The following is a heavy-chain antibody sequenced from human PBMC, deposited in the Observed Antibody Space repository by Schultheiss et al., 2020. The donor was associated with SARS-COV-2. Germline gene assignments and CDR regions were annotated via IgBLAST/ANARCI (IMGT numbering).Heavy chain of an antibody. CDR2: ISSNGGST. V-gene: IGHV3-64D*06. Sequence: GGSLRLSCAASGFTFSSYGMHWVRQAPGKGLEYVSAISSNGGSTYYADSVKGRFTISRDNSKNTLYLQMSSLRAEDTAVYYCVKDYCTNGVCFNHFDYWGQGTLVTVSS. J-gene: IGHJ4*02. CDR3: VKDYCTNGVCFNHFDY. CDR1: GFTFSSYG. D-gene: IGHD2-8*01.